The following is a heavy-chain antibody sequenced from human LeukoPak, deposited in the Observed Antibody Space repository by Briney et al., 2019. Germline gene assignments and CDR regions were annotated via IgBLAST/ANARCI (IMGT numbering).Heavy chain of an antibody. D-gene: IGHD3-22*01. V-gene: IGHV1-2*02. CDR2: INPNSGGT. CDR3: ASYYDSSGYYYLDY. J-gene: IGHJ4*02. CDR1: GGSFSKYD. Sequence: ASVKVSCKASGGSFSKYDISWVRQAPGQGLEWMGWINPNSGGTNYAQKFQGRVTMTRDTSISTAYMELSRLRSDDTAVYYCASYYDSSGYYYLDYWGQGTLVTVSS.